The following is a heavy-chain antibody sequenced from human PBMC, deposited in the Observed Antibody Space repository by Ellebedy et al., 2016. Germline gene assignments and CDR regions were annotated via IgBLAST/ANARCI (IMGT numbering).Heavy chain of an antibody. J-gene: IGHJ4*02. D-gene: IGHD4-17*01. Sequence: GGSLRLXXVASGFTFGNFFMSWVRQAPGGGLEWISTISGGGDITFSADSVKGRFTISRDNFRNTLYLQMNSLRAEDTAVYYCYYGHYSGSWGQGTLVTVSS. CDR1: GFTFGNFF. V-gene: IGHV3-23*01. CDR2: ISGGGDIT. CDR3: YYGHYSGS.